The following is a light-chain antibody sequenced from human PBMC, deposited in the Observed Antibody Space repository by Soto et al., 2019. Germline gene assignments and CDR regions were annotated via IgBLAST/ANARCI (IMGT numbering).Light chain of an antibody. V-gene: IGLV2-14*01. CDR3: SSFSTSDAPYV. CDR1: SSDIGGYNY. J-gene: IGLJ7*01. Sequence: QSVLTQPASVSGSPGQSITISCSGSSSDIGGYNYVSWYQQHPGKAPKLVLFEVSHRPSGVSHRFSGSKSGNTASLTISGLQAEDEGDYYCSSFSTSDAPYVFGAGTQLTVL. CDR2: EVS.